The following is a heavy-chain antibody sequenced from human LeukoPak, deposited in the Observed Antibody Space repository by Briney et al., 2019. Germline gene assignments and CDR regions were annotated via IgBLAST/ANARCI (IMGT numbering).Heavy chain of an antibody. CDR3: ASRPAPSLGPLDY. CDR1: GFTFSDYY. CDR2: ISSSGSTI. V-gene: IGHV3-11*01. D-gene: IGHD2-2*01. J-gene: IGHJ4*02. Sequence: PGGSLRLSCAASGFTFSDYYMSWIRQAPGKGLEWVSYISSSGSTIYYADSVKGRFTISRDNAKNSLYLQMNSLRADDTAIYYCASRPAPSLGPLDYWGQGTLVTVSS.